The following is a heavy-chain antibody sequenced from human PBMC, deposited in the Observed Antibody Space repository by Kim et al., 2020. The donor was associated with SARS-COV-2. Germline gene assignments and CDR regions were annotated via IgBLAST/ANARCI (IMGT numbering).Heavy chain of an antibody. CDR2: GRK. J-gene: IGHJ4*02. Sequence: GRKSKEKKLQGKVTMTRDTSTSTVYMGLNSLRSEDTAVYYCASAGEGFDYWGQGTLVTVSS. D-gene: IGHD1-1*01. CDR3: ASAGEGFDY. V-gene: IGHV1-46*01.